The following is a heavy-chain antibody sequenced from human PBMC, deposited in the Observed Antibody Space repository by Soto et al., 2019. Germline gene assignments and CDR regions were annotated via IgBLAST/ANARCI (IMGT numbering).Heavy chain of an antibody. J-gene: IGHJ4*02. CDR3: VGLSSTSYSFDY. Sequence: GGSLRLSCAASGFTFSSYGMHWVRQAPGKGLEWVAVISYDGSNKYYADYVKGRFTISRDNSKNTLYLQMNSLRAEDTAVYYCVGLSSTSYSFDYWGQGTLVTVSS. D-gene: IGHD2-2*01. CDR1: GFTFSSYG. V-gene: IGHV3-30*03. CDR2: ISYDGSNK.